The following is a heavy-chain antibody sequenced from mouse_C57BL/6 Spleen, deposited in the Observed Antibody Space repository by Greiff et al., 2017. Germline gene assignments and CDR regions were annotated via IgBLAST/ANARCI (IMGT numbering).Heavy chain of an antibody. J-gene: IGHJ3*01. Sequence: VQLQQPGAELVKPGASVKMSCKASGYTFTSYWITWVKQRPGQGLEWIGDIYPGSGSTNYNEKFKSKATLTVDTSSSTAYMQLSSLTSEDSAVYYCAREGLGRSSLAYWGQGTLVTVSA. CDR1: GYTFTSYW. CDR2: IYPGSGST. V-gene: IGHV1-55*01. CDR3: AREGLGRSSLAY. D-gene: IGHD4-1*01.